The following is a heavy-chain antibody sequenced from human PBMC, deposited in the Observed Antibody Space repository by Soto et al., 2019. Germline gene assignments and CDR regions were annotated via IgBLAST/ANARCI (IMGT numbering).Heavy chain of an antibody. CDR2: ITGDGAIT. J-gene: IGHJ4*02. CDR3: ATLNSFGSDY. D-gene: IGHD5-18*01. V-gene: IGHV3-74*01. CDR1: GFSFSRLW. Sequence: PGGSLRLSCVAPGFSFSRLWMHWVRRVPGKGLVRVSRITGDGAITTYADSVRGRFTISRDNAKSTVYLQMDSLRAEDTAVYYCATLNSFGSDYWGQGTPVAVSS.